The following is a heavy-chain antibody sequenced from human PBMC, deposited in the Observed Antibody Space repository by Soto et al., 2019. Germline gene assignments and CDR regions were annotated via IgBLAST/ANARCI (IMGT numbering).Heavy chain of an antibody. V-gene: IGHV4-31*03. CDR3: AREDSSSWSRHFDY. Sequence: SETLSLTCTVSGGSISSGGYYWSWIRQHPGKGLEWIGYIYYSGSTYYNPSLKSRVTISVDTSKNQFSLKLSSVTAADTAVYYCAREDSSSWSRHFDYWGQGTPVTVS. CDR1: GGSISSGGYY. D-gene: IGHD6-13*01. J-gene: IGHJ4*02. CDR2: IYYSGST.